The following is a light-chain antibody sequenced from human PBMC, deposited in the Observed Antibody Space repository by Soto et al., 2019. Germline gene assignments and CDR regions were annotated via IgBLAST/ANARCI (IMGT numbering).Light chain of an antibody. J-gene: IGKJ1*01. CDR1: QSISSW. V-gene: IGKV1-5*01. CDR3: QQYDSFWTM. Sequence: DIQMTQSPSTLSASVGDRVTITFRASQSISSWLAWYQQKPGKAPKLLIYDVSTLESGVPSRFSGSGSGTEFTLTISSLQPDDFATYYCQQYDSFWTMFGQGTKVDI. CDR2: DVS.